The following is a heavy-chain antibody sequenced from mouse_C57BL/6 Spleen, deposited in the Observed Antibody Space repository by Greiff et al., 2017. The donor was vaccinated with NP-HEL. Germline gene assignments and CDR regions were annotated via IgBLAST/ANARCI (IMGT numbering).Heavy chain of an antibody. V-gene: IGHV1-82*01. CDR2: IYPGDGDT. CDR3: ATLYYGNYVRFDY. D-gene: IGHD2-1*01. J-gene: IGHJ2*01. Sequence: QVQLQQSGPELVKPGASVKISCKASGYAFSSSWMNWVKQRPGKGLEWIGRIYPGDGDTNYNGKFKGKATLTADKSSSTAYMQLSSLTSEDSAVYFCATLYYGNYVRFDYWGQGTTLTVSS. CDR1: GYAFSSSW.